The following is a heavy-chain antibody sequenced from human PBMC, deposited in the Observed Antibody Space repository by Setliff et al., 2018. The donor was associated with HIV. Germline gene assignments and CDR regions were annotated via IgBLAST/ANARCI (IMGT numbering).Heavy chain of an antibody. V-gene: IGHV1-69*13. J-gene: IGHJ6*03. CDR3: ARDVYYYFYMDV. CDR2: IIPIFGSP. Sequence: GASVQVSCKASGDTFSSYAISWVRQAPGQGLEWMGRIIPIFGSPNYAQKFQGRVTITADESTSTAYMELSSLRSEDTAVYYCARDVYYYFYMDVWGKGTTVTV. CDR1: GDTFSSYA.